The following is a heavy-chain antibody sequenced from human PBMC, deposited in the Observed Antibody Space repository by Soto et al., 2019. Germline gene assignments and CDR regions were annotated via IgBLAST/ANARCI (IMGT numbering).Heavy chain of an antibody. Sequence: QVQLVESGGGVVQPGRSLRLSCAASGFTFSSYVMHWLRQAPGKGLEWVAVVSNDGSNKDYADSVKGRFTISRDNSKNTLYLQMNSLRAEDTAVYYCAKVLLTYTSGWYHPHFDYWGQGTLVTVSS. V-gene: IGHV3-30*18. CDR3: AKVLLTYTSGWYHPHFDY. CDR1: GFTFSSYV. J-gene: IGHJ4*02. CDR2: VSNDGSNK. D-gene: IGHD6-19*01.